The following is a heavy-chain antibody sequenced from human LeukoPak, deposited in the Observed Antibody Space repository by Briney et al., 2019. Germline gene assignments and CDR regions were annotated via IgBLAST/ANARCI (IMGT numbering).Heavy chain of an antibody. CDR3: XXXXYGDYQHDAFDI. CDR1: GGSISSGGYS. D-gene: IGHD4-17*01. Sequence: SETLSLTCTVSGGSISSGGYSWSWIRQHPGKGLEWIGYIYYSGSTYYNPSLKSRVTISVDTSKNQFSLKLSSVTAADTAVYXXXXXXYGDYQHDAFDIWGQGTMVTVSS. CDR2: IYYSGST. V-gene: IGHV4-31*03. J-gene: IGHJ3*02.